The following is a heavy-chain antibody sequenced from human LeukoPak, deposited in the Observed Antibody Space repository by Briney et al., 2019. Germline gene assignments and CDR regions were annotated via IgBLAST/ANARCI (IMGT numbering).Heavy chain of an antibody. CDR2: IYPGDSDA. D-gene: IGHD3-10*01. J-gene: IGHJ4*02. Sequence: GESLKISCKASGYSFTRYWIGWVRQMPGKGLEWLGIIYPGDSDARYNPSSQGQVIISVDKTITTTYLQWSSLKASDTAMYYCARSGTYGDDYWGQGTLVTVSS. CDR3: ARSGTYGDDY. CDR1: GYSFTRYW. V-gene: IGHV5-51*01.